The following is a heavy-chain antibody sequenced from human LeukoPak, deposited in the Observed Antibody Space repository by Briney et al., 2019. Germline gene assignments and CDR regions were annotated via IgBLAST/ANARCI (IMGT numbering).Heavy chain of an antibody. J-gene: IGHJ4*02. D-gene: IGHD6-19*01. V-gene: IGHV1-24*01. CDR3: ARAGYSSGWYEG. CDR1: GYTLTELS. Sequence: GASVTVSRKVSGYTLTELSMHRVRQAPGKGREWMGGFDPEDGETSCGQKFQGTVNMPRDTSISTAYMALSRLRSDDTAVYYCARAGYSSGWYEGWGQGTLVTVSS. CDR2: FDPEDGET.